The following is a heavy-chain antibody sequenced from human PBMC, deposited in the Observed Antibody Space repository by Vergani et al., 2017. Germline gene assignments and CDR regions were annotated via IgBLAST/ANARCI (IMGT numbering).Heavy chain of an antibody. J-gene: IGHJ4*02. D-gene: IGHD6-19*01. V-gene: IGHV3-21*02. CDR2: ISSSSSYI. Sequence: VQLVESGGGLVKPGGSLRLSCAASGFTFSSYSMNWVRQAPGKGLEWVSSISSSSSYIYYADSVKGRFTISRDNAKNSLYLQMNGLRAEDTAVYYCARGGAVASDFDYWGQGTLVTVSS. CDR1: GFTFSSYS. CDR3: ARGGAVASDFDY.